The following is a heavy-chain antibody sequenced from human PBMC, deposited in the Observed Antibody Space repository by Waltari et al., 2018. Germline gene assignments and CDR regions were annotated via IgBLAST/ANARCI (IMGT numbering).Heavy chain of an antibody. CDR1: GFPFTSYG. D-gene: IGHD6-19*01. CDR2: ISYDGSIQ. CDR3: VRDSWLVGSPGHGNPDY. Sequence: QVQLVESGGDVVQPGRSLRLSCAASGFPFTSYGIHWVRQAPGKGLEWVAVISYDGSIQYYAESVKGRFTISRDDSKNTVYLQMNSLRPEDTAVYYCVRDSWLVGSPGHGNPDYWGQGTLVTVSS. J-gene: IGHJ4*02. V-gene: IGHV3-30*03.